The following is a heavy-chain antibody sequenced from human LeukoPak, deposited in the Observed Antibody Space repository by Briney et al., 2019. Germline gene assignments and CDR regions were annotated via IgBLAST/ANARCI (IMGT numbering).Heavy chain of an antibody. D-gene: IGHD3-10*01. V-gene: IGHV4-59*01. CDR2: IYYSGST. CDR1: GGSISSYY. J-gene: IGHJ4*02. CDR3: ARVGTYGSGSYLSWLDY. Sequence: PSETLSLTCTVSGGSISSYYWSWIRQPPGEGLEWIGYIYYSGSTNYNPSLKSRVTISVDTSKNQFSLKQSSVTAADTAVYYCARVGTYGSGSYLSWLDYWGQGTLVTVSS.